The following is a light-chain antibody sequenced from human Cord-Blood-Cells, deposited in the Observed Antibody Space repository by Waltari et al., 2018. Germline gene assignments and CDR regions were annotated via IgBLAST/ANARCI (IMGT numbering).Light chain of an antibody. V-gene: IGKV3-11*01. CDR2: DAS. Sequence: EIVLTQSPATLSLSPGERATLSGRASQSVSSYLAWYQQKPGQAPRLLIYDASNRATGIPARFRGSGSGTDFTLTISSLEPEDFAVYYCQQRSNWPRTFGQGTKVEIK. CDR1: QSVSSY. J-gene: IGKJ1*01. CDR3: QQRSNWPRT.